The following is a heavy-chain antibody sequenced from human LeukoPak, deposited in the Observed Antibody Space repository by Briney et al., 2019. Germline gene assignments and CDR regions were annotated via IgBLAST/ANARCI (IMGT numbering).Heavy chain of an antibody. J-gene: IGHJ5*02. CDR1: GGTFSSYA. CDR3: ARTGTPTADWFDP. V-gene: IGHV1-2*02. Sequence: ASVKVSCKASGGTFSSYAISWVRQAPGQGLEWMGWINPDSGATNYAQNFQGRVTMTRDTSISTAYMELSRLRSDDTAFYYCARTGTPTADWFDPWGQGTLVTVSS. CDR2: INPDSGAT. D-gene: IGHD1-1*01.